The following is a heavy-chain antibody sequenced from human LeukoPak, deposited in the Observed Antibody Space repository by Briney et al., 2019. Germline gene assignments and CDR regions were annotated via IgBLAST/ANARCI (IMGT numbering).Heavy chain of an antibody. V-gene: IGHV4-34*01. CDR3: ARGAQWRASLYYYYYMDV. J-gene: IGHJ6*03. CDR2: INHSGST. CDR1: GGSFSGYY. Sequence: SETLSLTCAVYGGSFSGYYWSWIRQPPGKGLEWIGEINHSGSTNYNPSLKSRVTISVDTSKNQFSLKLSCVTAADTAVYYCARGAQWRASLYYYYYMDVWGKGTTVTVSS. D-gene: IGHD6-19*01.